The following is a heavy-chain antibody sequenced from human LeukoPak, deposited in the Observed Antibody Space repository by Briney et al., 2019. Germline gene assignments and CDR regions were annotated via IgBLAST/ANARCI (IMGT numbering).Heavy chain of an antibody. CDR2: INPSGGST. Sequence: ASVKVSCKASGYTFTSYYMHWVRQAPGQGLEWMGIINPSGGSTSYAQKFQGRVTMTRDTSTSTVYMELSSLRPEDPAVYYCAREFNGSGRFYYWGQGTLVTVSS. D-gene: IGHD3-10*01. CDR1: GYTFTSYY. J-gene: IGHJ4*02. CDR3: AREFNGSGRFYY. V-gene: IGHV1-46*01.